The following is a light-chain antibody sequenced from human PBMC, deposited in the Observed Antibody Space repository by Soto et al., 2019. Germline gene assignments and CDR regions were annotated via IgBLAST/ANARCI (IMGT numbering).Light chain of an antibody. CDR2: DAS. CDR3: QQSYSSPPT. CDR1: QDISNY. Sequence: DIQTTQSPSSLSASVGDRVTITCQASQDISNYLNWYQQKPGKAPKLLIYDASNLETGVPSRFSGSGSGTDFTFTISSLQPEDIATYYCQQSYSSPPTFGQGTKVDIK. J-gene: IGKJ1*01. V-gene: IGKV1-33*01.